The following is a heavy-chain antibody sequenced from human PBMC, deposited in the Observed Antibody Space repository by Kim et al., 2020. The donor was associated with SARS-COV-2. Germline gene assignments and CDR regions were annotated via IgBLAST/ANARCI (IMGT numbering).Heavy chain of an antibody. CDR3: VKDLAGSGMGDY. CDR1: GFSFEDYA. J-gene: IGHJ4*02. Sequence: GGSLRLSCVASGFSFEDYAMHWVRQVPGKGLEWVSGISWNSMNIGYADSVKGRFTISRDNVKNSLYLQMSSLRADDTAFYYCVKDLAGSGMGDYWGQGTL. V-gene: IGHV3-9*01. CDR2: ISWNSMNI. D-gene: IGHD1-26*01.